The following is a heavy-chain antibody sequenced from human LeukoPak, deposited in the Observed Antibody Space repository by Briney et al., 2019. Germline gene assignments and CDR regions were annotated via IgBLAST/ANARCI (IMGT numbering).Heavy chain of an antibody. D-gene: IGHD2-8*01. CDR1: GFSFSSYG. Sequence: PGGSLRLSCAASGFSFSSYGMSWVRQAPGKGLEWVSVISGSGGSTYYADSVKGRFTISRENSKNTLYLQMGSLRADDMAVYYCARVSTNDRRNAFDIWGQGTMVTVSS. CDR3: ARVSTNDRRNAFDI. J-gene: IGHJ3*02. CDR2: ISGSGGST. V-gene: IGHV3-23*01.